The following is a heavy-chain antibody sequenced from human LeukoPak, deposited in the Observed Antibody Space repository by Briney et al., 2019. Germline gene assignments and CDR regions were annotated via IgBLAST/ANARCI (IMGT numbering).Heavy chain of an antibody. CDR2: FDPEDGET. CDR3: ATDRGDYVWGRTPFFDY. D-gene: IGHD3-16*01. V-gene: IGHV1-24*01. Sequence: ASVKVSCKVSGYTLTELSMHWVRQAPGKGLEWMGGFDPEDGETIYEQKFQGRVTITEVTSTDTAYMELSSLRSEDTAVYYCATDRGDYVWGRTPFFDYWGQGTLVTVSS. CDR1: GYTLTELS. J-gene: IGHJ4*02.